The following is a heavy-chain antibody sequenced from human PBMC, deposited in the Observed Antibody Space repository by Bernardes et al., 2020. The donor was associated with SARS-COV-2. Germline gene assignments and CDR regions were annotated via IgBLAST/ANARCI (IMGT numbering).Heavy chain of an antibody. J-gene: IGHJ6*02. CDR1: GFTFSSYW. CDR3: ARDNTPPYSSSWSMGYYYYGMDV. D-gene: IGHD6-13*01. V-gene: IGHV3-7*01. CDR2: IKQDGSEK. Sequence: GSSLRLFCAASGFTFSSYWMSWVRQAPGKGLEWVANIKQDGSEKYYVDSVKGRFTISRDNAKNSLYLQMNSLRAEDTAVYYCARDNTPPYSSSWSMGYYYYGMDVWGQGTTVTVSS.